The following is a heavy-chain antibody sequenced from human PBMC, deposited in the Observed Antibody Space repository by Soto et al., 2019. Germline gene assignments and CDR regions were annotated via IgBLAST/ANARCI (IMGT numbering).Heavy chain of an antibody. V-gene: IGHV3-23*01. CDR1: GFTFSSYA. CDR2: ISGSGGST. J-gene: IGHJ4*02. D-gene: IGHD3-10*01. Sequence: EVQLLESGGGLVQPGGSLRLSCAASGFTFSSYAMSWVRQAPGKGLEWVSAISGSGGSTYYADSVKGRFTISRDNSKNTLYLQMNSLRAEDTAVYYCATTSYYSRNEYYFDYWGQGTLVTVSS. CDR3: ATTSYYSRNEYYFDY.